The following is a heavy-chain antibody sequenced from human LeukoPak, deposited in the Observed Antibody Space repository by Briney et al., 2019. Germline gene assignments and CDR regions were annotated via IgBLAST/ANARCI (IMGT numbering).Heavy chain of an antibody. Sequence: RASVKVSCKASGGTFSSYAISWVRQAPGQGLEWMGGIIPIFGTANYAQKFQGRVTITADESTSTAYMELSSLGSEDTAVYYCAQKQYCSSTSCYRYFDYWGQGTLVTVS. J-gene: IGHJ4*02. D-gene: IGHD2-2*01. CDR2: IIPIFGTA. CDR3: AQKQYCSSTSCYRYFDY. CDR1: GGTFSSYA. V-gene: IGHV1-69*13.